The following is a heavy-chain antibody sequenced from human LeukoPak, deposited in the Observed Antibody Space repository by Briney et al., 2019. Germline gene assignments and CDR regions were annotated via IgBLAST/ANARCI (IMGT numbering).Heavy chain of an antibody. CDR3: ARDLRLAHAFDI. J-gene: IGHJ3*02. Sequence: ASVKVSCKASGGTFSSHAISWVRQAPGQGLEWMGGIIPIFGTANYAQKFQGRVTITTDESTSTAYMELNSLRSEDTAVYYCARDLRLAHAFDIWGQGTMVTVSS. D-gene: IGHD6-19*01. CDR1: GGTFSSHA. V-gene: IGHV1-69*05. CDR2: IIPIFGTA.